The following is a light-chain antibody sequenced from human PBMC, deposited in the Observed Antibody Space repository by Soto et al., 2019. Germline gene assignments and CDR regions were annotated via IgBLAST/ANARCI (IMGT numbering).Light chain of an antibody. CDR1: NIGSKA. CDR3: QVWESSSDHWV. Sequence: SYELTQPHSVSVATAQMARITCGGNNIGSKAVHRYQQKPVQDPVLVIYSDSNRPSGILERFSGSNPGNTDTLTISRIEDRAEANYDCQVWESSSDHWVFCGGTKLTV. V-gene: IGLV3-12*02. CDR2: SDS. J-gene: IGLJ3*02.